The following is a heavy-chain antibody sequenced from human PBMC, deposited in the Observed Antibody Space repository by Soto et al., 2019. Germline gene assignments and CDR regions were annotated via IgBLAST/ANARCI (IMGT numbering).Heavy chain of an antibody. D-gene: IGHD4-17*01. CDR1: GGSSSSWSYY. CDR2: FYFGGTT. J-gene: IGHJ5*02. V-gene: IGHV4-39*01. CDR3: ARHATTMISINGFDP. Sequence: QLQLQESGPRVVKPSETLTLTCNLSGGSSSSWSYYWGWIRQSPGKGLEWIVSFYFGGTTYYNPSLETRVSVSKDTSRDQFSLKLNSVTAADTGVYYCARHATTMISINGFDPWGQRLLVTVSS.